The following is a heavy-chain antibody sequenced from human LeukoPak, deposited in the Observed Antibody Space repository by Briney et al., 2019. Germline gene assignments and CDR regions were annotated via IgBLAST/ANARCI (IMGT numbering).Heavy chain of an antibody. Sequence: GGSLRLSCAASGFTFSSYAMHWVRQAPGKGLEWVAVISYDGSNKYYADSVKGRFTISRDNSKNSLYLQMNSLRTEDTALYYCSGSSAGAFDIWGQGTMVTVSS. CDR1: GFTFSSYA. V-gene: IGHV3-30*04. D-gene: IGHD6-6*01. CDR3: SGSSAGAFDI. CDR2: ISYDGSNK. J-gene: IGHJ3*02.